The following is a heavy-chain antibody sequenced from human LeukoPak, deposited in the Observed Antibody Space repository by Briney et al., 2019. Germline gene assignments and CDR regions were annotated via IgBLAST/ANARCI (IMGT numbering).Heavy chain of an antibody. D-gene: IGHD3-10*01. CDR1: GGSFSGYY. Sequence: MASETLSLTCAVYGGSFSGYYWNWIRQPPGKGLEWIGEINYSGSTNYNPSLKSRVTISVDTSKNQFSLKLSSVTAADTAVYYCARERGYLFVYWGQGTLATVSS. CDR3: ARERGYLFVY. J-gene: IGHJ4*02. CDR2: INYSGST. V-gene: IGHV4-34*01.